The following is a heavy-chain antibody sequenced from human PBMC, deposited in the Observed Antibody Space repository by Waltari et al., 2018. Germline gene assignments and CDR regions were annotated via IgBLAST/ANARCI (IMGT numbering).Heavy chain of an antibody. CDR2: ISSSSSTI. D-gene: IGHD1-26*01. CDR3: ARVVGATDY. CDR1: GCTFRSYS. V-gene: IGHV3-48*01. J-gene: IGHJ4*02. Sequence: EMQLVESGGGLVQPGGSMRLCCAASGCTFRSYSMTWVRPATVKWLECVALISSSSSTIYYADSVKGRFTIARDNAKNSLYLQINSLRAEDTAVYYCARVVGATDYWGQGTLVTVSS.